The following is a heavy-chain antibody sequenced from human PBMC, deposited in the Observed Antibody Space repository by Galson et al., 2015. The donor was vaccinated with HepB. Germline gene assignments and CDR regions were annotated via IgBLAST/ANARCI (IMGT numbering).Heavy chain of an antibody. CDR1: GNIFSNSW. Sequence: QSGAEVKKPGESLKISCKVSGNIFSNSWIGWVRQMPGKGLEWMGIIYPSDSDTRYSPSFRGRVTLSVDRATTTVYLQLSSLKPSDTAMYYCARNVQWFDPWGQGTLVTVSS. J-gene: IGHJ5*02. CDR3: ARNVQWFDP. CDR2: IYPSDSDT. V-gene: IGHV5-51*01.